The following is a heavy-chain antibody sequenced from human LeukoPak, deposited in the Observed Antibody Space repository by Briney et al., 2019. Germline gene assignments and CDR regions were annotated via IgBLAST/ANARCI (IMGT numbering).Heavy chain of an antibody. Sequence: PSETLSPTCSVSGVSISSSYWSWIRQPPGKGLEWIGFIYYSGSTNYNPSLKSRVTISADTSKNQFSLKLTSVTAADTAVYYCVRGYYDSSGYSNTFDIWGQGTMVTVSS. CDR3: VRGYYDSSGYSNTFDI. CDR1: GVSISSSY. CDR2: IYYSGST. D-gene: IGHD3-22*01. V-gene: IGHV4-59*01. J-gene: IGHJ3*02.